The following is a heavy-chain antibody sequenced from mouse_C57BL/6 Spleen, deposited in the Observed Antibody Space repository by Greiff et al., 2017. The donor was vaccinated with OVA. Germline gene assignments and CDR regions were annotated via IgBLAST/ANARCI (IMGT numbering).Heavy chain of an antibody. CDR2: IYPGDGDT. J-gene: IGHJ2*01. Sequence: QVQLQQSGPELVEPGASVTISCKASGYAFSSSWMNWVQQRPGKGLEWIGRIYPGDGDTNYNGKFKGKAKLTADKSSSTDYMQLSSLTSEDSAVYSCARGLAFDYWGQGTTLTVSS. CDR3: ARGLAFDY. V-gene: IGHV1-82*01. D-gene: IGHD3-3*01. CDR1: GYAFSSSW.